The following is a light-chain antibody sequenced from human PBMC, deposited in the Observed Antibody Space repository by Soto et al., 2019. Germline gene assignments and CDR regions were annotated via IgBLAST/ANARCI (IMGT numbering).Light chain of an antibody. J-gene: IGKJ5*01. Sequence: IHMTQSPSSLSGSLGDIVTITFRASQGISNYLAWYQQKPVKVPKLLIYAASTLQSVVPSRFSGSGSGTDFTLTISSLEPEDSAVYYCQQRHMWPITFGQGTRLEI. CDR2: AAS. V-gene: IGKV1-27*01. CDR3: QQRHMWPIT. CDR1: QGISNY.